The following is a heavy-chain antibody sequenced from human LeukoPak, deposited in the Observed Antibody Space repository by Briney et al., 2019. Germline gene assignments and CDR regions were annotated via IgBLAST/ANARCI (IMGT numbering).Heavy chain of an antibody. CDR3: ARVRPGDADS. J-gene: IGHJ5*01. CDR1: GFAFSTYW. CDR2: ISQDGGGT. D-gene: IGHD1-26*01. Sequence: GGSLSLSCAASGFAFSTYWMTWVRQAPEMGLEWVASISQDGGGTYYGDSVKGRFTISRDNAKNPLYLQMNSLRADDTAVYYCARVRPGDADSWGQGTLVSVSS. V-gene: IGHV3-7*01.